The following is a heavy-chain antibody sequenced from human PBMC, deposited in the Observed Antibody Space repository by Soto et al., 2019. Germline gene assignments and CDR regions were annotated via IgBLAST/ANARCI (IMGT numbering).Heavy chain of an antibody. V-gene: IGHV5-51*01. Sequence: PEESLKISCKGSGYSFTSYCIGWVRQMPGKGLEWMGIIYPGDSDTKYSPSLQGQVTISADTSISTAYLQWTSLKASDTAMYYCARSRRGAYSSGWYSPSGYYNYGIDVWGQGTKVTVSS. CDR2: IYPGDSDT. D-gene: IGHD6-19*01. J-gene: IGHJ6*02. CDR1: GYSFTSYC. CDR3: ARSRRGAYSSGWYSPSGYYNYGIDV.